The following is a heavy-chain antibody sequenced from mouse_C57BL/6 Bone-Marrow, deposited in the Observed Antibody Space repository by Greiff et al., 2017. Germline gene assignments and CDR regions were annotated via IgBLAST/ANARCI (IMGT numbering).Heavy chain of an antibody. CDR2: INPNNGGT. CDR3: ARVCYDYGGSYGFAY. Sequence: VQLQQSGPELVKPGASVKISCKASGYTFTDYYMNWVKQSHGKSLEWIGDINPNNGGTSYNQKFKGKATLTVDKSSSTAYMELRSLTSEDSAVYYCARVCYDYGGSYGFAYWGQGTLVTVSA. CDR1: GYTFTDYY. D-gene: IGHD1-1*01. J-gene: IGHJ3*01. V-gene: IGHV1-26*01.